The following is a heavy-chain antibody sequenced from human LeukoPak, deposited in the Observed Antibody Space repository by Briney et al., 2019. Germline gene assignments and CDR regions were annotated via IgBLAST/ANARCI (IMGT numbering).Heavy chain of an antibody. D-gene: IGHD3-10*01. Sequence: PGGSLRLSCAASGGTCSNYDMSWVRQAPGKGLEYLSAICSDGGSTSYAPSVQGRFTVSTDNSKNTLYLQMSSLRAADTAVYYCAKASSASGRYFDFWGQGTLVTVSS. CDR1: GGTCSNYD. J-gene: IGHJ4*02. V-gene: IGHV3-64D*06. CDR2: ICSDGGST. CDR3: AKASSASGRYFDF.